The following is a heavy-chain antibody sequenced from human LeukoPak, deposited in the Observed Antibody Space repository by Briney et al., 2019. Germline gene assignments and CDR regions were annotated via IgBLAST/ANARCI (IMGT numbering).Heavy chain of an antibody. CDR3: ARGVRIAVAGYIDY. Sequence: PGGSLRLSRAASGFTFSSYAMHWVRQAPGKGLEWVAVISYDGSNKNYADSVKGRFTISRDNSKNTLYLQMNSLRAEDTTVYYCARGVRIAVAGYIDYWGQGTLVTVSS. D-gene: IGHD6-19*01. J-gene: IGHJ4*02. CDR2: ISYDGSNK. V-gene: IGHV3-30*04. CDR1: GFTFSSYA.